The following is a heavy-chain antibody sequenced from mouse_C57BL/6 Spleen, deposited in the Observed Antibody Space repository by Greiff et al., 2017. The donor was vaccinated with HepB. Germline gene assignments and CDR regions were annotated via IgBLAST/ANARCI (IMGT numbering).Heavy chain of an antibody. CDR2: IVPSDSYT. D-gene: IGHD1-1*01. Sequence: QVQLQQPGAELVMPGASVKLSCKASGYTFTSYWMHWVKQRPGQGLEWIGEIVPSDSYTNYNQKFKGKSTLTVDKSSSTAYMQLSSLTSEDSAVYYCARYTTVVRYFDVWGTGTTVTVSS. CDR1: GYTFTSYW. J-gene: IGHJ1*03. CDR3: ARYTTVVRYFDV. V-gene: IGHV1-69*01.